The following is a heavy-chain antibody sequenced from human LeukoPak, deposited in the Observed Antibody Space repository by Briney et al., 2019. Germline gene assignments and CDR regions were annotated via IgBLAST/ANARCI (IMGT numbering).Heavy chain of an antibody. V-gene: IGHV3-30*02. CDR2: IRYDGSNK. D-gene: IGHD3-10*01. CDR3: AKGTMVRGQLDY. CDR1: GFTFSSYG. J-gene: IGHJ4*02. Sequence: PGGSLRLSCAASGFTFSSYGMHWVRQAPGKGLEWVAFIRYDGSNKYYADSVKGRFTISRDNSKNTLYLQMNSLRAEDTAVYCCAKGTMVRGQLDYWGQGTLVTVSS.